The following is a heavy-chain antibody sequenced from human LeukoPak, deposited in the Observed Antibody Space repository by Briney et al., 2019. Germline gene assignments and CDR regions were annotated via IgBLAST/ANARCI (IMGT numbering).Heavy chain of an antibody. J-gene: IGHJ4*02. CDR1: GYTFTTYY. CDR2: INPSGGST. V-gene: IGHV1-46*03. Sequence: ASVKVSCKASGYTFTTYYVHWVRQAPGQGLEWMGFINPSGGSTSYAQKFQGRVTMTRVTSTSTVYMELSSLRSEDTAVYYCARNVDSGLGYWGQGTLVTVSS. D-gene: IGHD3-10*01. CDR3: ARNVDSGLGY.